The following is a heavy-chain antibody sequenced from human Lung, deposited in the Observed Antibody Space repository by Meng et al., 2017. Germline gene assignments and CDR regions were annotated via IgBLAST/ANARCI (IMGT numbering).Heavy chain of an antibody. CDR1: GGYLREYD. J-gene: IGHJ4*02. V-gene: IGHV4-34*01. CDR3: ARGPTTMAHDFDY. D-gene: IGHD4-11*01. CDR2: INHSVST. Sequence: GPLRLQASESLSLPRVLSGGYLREYDWIWILQPPGKWLEWIGEINHSVSTNYNPSLESRATISVDTSQNNLSLKLSSVTAADSAVYYCARGPTTMAHDFDYWGQGTLVTVSS.